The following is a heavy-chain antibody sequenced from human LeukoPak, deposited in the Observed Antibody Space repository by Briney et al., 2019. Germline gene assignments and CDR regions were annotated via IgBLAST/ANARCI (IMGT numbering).Heavy chain of an antibody. V-gene: IGHV3-23*01. CDR2: ISGSGGST. D-gene: IGHD6-13*01. CDR1: GFTFSSYA. J-gene: IGHJ5*02. Sequence: GGSLRLSCAASGFTFSSYAMSWVHQAPGKGLEWVSAISGSGGSTYYADSVKGRFTISGDNSKNTLYLQMNSLRAEDTAVYYCAKDRDPGYSSSWSVDPWGQGTLVTVSS. CDR3: AKDRDPGYSSSWSVDP.